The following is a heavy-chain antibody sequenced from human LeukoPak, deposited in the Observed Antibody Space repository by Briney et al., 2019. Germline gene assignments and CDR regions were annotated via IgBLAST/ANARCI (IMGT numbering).Heavy chain of an antibody. V-gene: IGHV4-34*01. Sequence: SETLSLTCAVYGGSFSGYYWSWIRQPPGKGLEWIGEINHSGSTNYNPSLKSRVTISVDTYKNQFSLKLSSVTAADTAVYYCARHSRTYYDILTGPYGGYFDYWGQRILVTVSS. D-gene: IGHD3-9*01. J-gene: IGHJ4*02. CDR3: ARHSRTYYDILTGPYGGYFDY. CDR1: GGSFSGYY. CDR2: INHSGST.